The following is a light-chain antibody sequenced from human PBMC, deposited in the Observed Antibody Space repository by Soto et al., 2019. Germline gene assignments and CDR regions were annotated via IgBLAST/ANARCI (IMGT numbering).Light chain of an antibody. Sequence: DIQMTQSPSSLSASVGDRITITCQASQDINKYLNWYQQKLGKAPKPLIYDASNLQRGVPSRFSGSGSGTHFSLSISSLQPEDIATFYCQQSENGPLTFGGGTKVEIK. V-gene: IGKV1-33*01. CDR3: QQSENGPLT. J-gene: IGKJ4*01. CDR2: DAS. CDR1: QDINKY.